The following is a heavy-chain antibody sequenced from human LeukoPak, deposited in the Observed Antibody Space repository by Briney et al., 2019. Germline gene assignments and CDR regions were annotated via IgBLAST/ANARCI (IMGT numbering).Heavy chain of an antibody. CDR2: IKSDGST. CDR3: ARAPSEIGGYYPEYFRH. J-gene: IGHJ1*01. CDR1: GFTFSTYW. Sequence: GSLRLSCAASGFTFSTYWMHWVRQAPGKGLVWVSRIKSDGSTNYADSVKGRFTISRDNAKNTLSLQMNSLRPEDTGVYYCARAPSEIGGYYPEYFRHWGQGTLVTVSS. D-gene: IGHD3-3*01. V-gene: IGHV3-74*01.